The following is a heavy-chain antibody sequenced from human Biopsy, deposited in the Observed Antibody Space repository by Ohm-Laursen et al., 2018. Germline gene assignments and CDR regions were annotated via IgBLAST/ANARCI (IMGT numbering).Heavy chain of an antibody. V-gene: IGHV4-59*11. CDR2: ISHTGYT. J-gene: IGHJ1*01. D-gene: IGHD4-23*01. Sequence: SDTLSLTCTVSGGSFTRHYWTWIRQPPGKGLEWIGHISHTGYTSYKSSLKSRVTISLDTSRKHFSLRLTSLAAADTAVYYCARGSNEYGGLYFPHWGQGTLVTVSS. CDR3: ARGSNEYGGLYFPH. CDR1: GGSFTRHY.